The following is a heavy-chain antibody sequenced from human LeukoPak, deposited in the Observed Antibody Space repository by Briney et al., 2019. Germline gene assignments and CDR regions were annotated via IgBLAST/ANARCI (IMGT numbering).Heavy chain of an antibody. J-gene: IGHJ3*02. V-gene: IGHV3-21*01. D-gene: IGHD1-26*01. CDR2: ISSSSSYI. CDR3: ARADLGSDAFDI. Sequence: GGSLRLSCAASGFTFSSYSMNWVRQAPGKGLEWVSSISSSSSYIYYADSVKGRFTISRDNAKNSLYLQMNSLRAEDTAVYYCARADLGSDAFDIWGQGTMVTVSS. CDR1: GFTFSSYS.